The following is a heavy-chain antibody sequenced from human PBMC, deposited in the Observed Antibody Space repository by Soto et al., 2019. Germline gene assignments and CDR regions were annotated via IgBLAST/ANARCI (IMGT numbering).Heavy chain of an antibody. CDR2: IYYSGST. D-gene: IGHD3-16*01. CDR3: ASGGGGTTSVYYYYGMDV. V-gene: IGHV4-61*01. CDR1: ARSVVSGSYS. Sequence: SEPLSLPCTVSARSVVSGSYSWIWILQPPGKGLEWIGYIYYSGSTNYNPSLKSRVTISVDTSKNQFSLKLSSVTAADTAVYYCASGGGGTTSVYYYYGMDVWGQGNTVTGSS. J-gene: IGHJ6*02.